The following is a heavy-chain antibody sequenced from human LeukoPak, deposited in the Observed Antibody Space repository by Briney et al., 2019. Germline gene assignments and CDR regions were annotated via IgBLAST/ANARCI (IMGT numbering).Heavy chain of an antibody. D-gene: IGHD5-24*01. CDR1: GGSISSGGYY. Sequence: MSSETLSLTCTVSGGSISSGGYYWSWIRQHPGKGLEWIGYIYYSGSTYYNPSLKSRVTISVDTSKNQFSLKLSSVTAADTAVYYCASSRDGYNSDYWGQGTLVTVSS. V-gene: IGHV4-31*03. CDR3: ASSRDGYNSDY. J-gene: IGHJ4*02. CDR2: IYYSGST.